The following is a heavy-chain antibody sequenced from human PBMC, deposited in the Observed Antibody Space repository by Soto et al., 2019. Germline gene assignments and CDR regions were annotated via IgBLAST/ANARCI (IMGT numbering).Heavy chain of an antibody. CDR2: IYYSGST. CDR3: ARYDFRWLPGTTESNPYYGRDV. D-gene: IGHD1-7*01. Sequence: SETLSLTCTVSGGSISSYYWSWIRQPPGKGLEWIGYIYYSGSTNYNPSLKSRVTISVDTSKNQFSLKLSSVTAADTAVYYCARYDFRWLPGTTESNPYYGRDVGAKGTTVTVS. CDR1: GGSISSYY. V-gene: IGHV4-59*01. J-gene: IGHJ6*04.